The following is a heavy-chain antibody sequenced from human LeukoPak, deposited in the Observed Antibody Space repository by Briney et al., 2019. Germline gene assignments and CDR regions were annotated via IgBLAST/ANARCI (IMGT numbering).Heavy chain of an antibody. CDR1: GGSISSGGYY. D-gene: IGHD5-18*01. Sequence: SETLSLTCAVSGGSISSGGYYWSWIRQPPGKGLEWIGEINHSGSTNYNPSLKSRVTISVDTSKNQFSLKLSSVTAADTAVYYCARGGYLYKRLDYWGQGTLVTVSS. V-gene: IGHV4-34*01. J-gene: IGHJ4*02. CDR3: ARGGYLYKRLDY. CDR2: INHSGST.